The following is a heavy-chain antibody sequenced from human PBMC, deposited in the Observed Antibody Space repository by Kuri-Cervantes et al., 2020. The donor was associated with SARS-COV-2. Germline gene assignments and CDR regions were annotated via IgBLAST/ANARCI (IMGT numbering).Heavy chain of an antibody. CDR3: ARDRPEVVPLYYFNS. D-gene: IGHD3-22*01. Sequence: GGSLRLSCAVSGFTFSSYGMHWVRQAPGKGLEWVAVIWYDGSNKYYADSVKGRFTISRDNSKNTLYLQMNSLRAEDTAVYYCARDRPEVVPLYYFNSWGQGTLVTVSS. J-gene: IGHJ4*02. CDR1: GFTFSSYG. V-gene: IGHV3-33*01. CDR2: IWYDGSNK.